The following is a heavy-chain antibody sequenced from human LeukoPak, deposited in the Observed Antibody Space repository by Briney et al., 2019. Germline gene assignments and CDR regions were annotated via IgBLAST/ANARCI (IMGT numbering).Heavy chain of an antibody. CDR2: IYYSGST. J-gene: IGHJ5*02. CDR1: GGSISSSSYY. CDR3: ARVGDWFDP. V-gene: IGHV4-39*01. D-gene: IGHD4-17*01. Sequence: SETLSLTCTVSGGSISSSSYYWGWIRQPPGKGLEWIGSIYYSGSTYYNPFLKSRVTISVDTSKNQFSLKLSSVTAADTAVYYCARVGDWFDPWGQGTLVTVSS.